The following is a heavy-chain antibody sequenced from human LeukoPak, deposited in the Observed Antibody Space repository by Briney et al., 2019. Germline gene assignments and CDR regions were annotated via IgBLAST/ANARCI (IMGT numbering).Heavy chain of an antibody. CDR1: GFTFSSYA. V-gene: IGHV3-23*01. CDR2: ISDSGAVT. D-gene: IGHD3-22*01. CDR3: AKDQDYYDSSGYYYVKYFDS. Sequence: PGGSLRLSCAASGFTFSSYAMSWVRQAPGKGLEWVSLISDSGAVTYYADSVKGRFVISRDNSKNTLYLQMNSLRAEDTAVYYCAKDQDYYDSSGYYYVKYFDSWGQGTLVTVSS. J-gene: IGHJ4*02.